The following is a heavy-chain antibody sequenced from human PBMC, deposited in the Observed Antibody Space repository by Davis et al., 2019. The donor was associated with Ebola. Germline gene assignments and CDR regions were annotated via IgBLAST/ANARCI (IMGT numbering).Heavy chain of an antibody. J-gene: IGHJ4*02. V-gene: IGHV4-59*08. CDR1: GGSINNYF. CDR2: IFYSGGS. CDR3: ARAQFPTTSDH. D-gene: IGHD1-1*01. Sequence: MPSETLSLTCTVSGGSINNYFWGWVRQPPGKGLEWIGYIFYSGGSNYDYNPSLEDRLTISIDRSKSQFFLNLTSVTAADTAVYYCARAQFPTTSDHWGQGTLVTVSS.